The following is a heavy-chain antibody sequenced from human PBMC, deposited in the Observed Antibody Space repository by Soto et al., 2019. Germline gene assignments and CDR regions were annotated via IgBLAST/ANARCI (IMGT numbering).Heavy chain of an antibody. CDR1: GDTLSNYA. D-gene: IGHD6-6*01. J-gene: IGHJ4*02. CDR2: IIPIFGTT. V-gene: IGHV1-69*01. CDR3: ALGLRVYHIDS. Sequence: QVHLLQSGSEVKKPGSSVKVSCRASGDTLSNYAFSWVRQAPGQGLEWMGGIIPIFGTTSYAQKLQGRVILTAEESTTTVYMELMSLRSEDTAIYCCALGLRVYHIDSWGQGTQVTVSS.